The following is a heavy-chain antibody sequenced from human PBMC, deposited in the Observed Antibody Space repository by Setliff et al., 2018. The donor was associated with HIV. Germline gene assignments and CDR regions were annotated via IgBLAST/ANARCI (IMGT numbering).Heavy chain of an antibody. J-gene: IGHJ6*03. Sequence: SETLSLTCTVSGGSISSGSHYWSWIRQPAGKGLEWIGHIYTSGNTNYNPSLKSRVTISIDTSKNQFSLKLSSVTAADTAVYYCARDHHGARRDYYYYYMDVWGKGTTVTVSS. CDR2: IYTSGNT. CDR1: GGSISSGSHY. CDR3: ARDHHGARRDYYYYYMDV. V-gene: IGHV4-61*09.